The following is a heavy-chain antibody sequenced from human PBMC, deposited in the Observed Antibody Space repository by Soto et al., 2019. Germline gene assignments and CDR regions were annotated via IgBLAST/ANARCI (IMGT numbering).Heavy chain of an antibody. CDR3: ARGEGSSWYLGAYPYYYYGMDV. CDR2: ISSSSSTI. Sequence: GESLKISCAASGFTFSSYSMNWVRQAPGKGLEWVSYISSSSSTIYYADSVKGRFTISRDNAKNSLYLQMNSLRDEDTAVYYCARGEGSSWYLGAYPYYYYGMDVWGQGTTVTVSS. CDR1: GFTFSSYS. J-gene: IGHJ6*02. V-gene: IGHV3-48*02. D-gene: IGHD6-13*01.